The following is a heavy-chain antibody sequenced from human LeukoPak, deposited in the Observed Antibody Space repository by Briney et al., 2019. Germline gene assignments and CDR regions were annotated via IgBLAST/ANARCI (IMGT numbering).Heavy chain of an antibody. CDR1: GFTFSGSA. J-gene: IGHJ4*02. Sequence: PGGSLKLSCAASGFTFSGSAMHWVRQASGKGLEWVGRIRSKANSYATAYAASVKGRFTISRDGSKNTAYLQMNSLKTEDTAVYYCTRLFVVDYWGQGTLVTVSS. V-gene: IGHV3-73*01. D-gene: IGHD3-10*02. CDR2: IRSKANSYAT. CDR3: TRLFVVDY.